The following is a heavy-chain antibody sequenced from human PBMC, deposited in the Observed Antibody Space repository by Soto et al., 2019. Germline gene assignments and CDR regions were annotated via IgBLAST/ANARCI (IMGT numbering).Heavy chain of an antibody. CDR1: GGSISSSSYY. Sequence: QLQLQESGPGLVKPSETLSLTCTVSGGSISSSSYYWGWIRQPPGKGLEWIGSIYYSGSTYYNPSLKRRVTLSVDTSKNQFSLKLSSVTAADTAVYYCARQAGYSSGWYYFDYWGQGTLVTVSS. D-gene: IGHD6-19*01. CDR3: ARQAGYSSGWYYFDY. CDR2: IYYSGST. J-gene: IGHJ4*02. V-gene: IGHV4-39*01.